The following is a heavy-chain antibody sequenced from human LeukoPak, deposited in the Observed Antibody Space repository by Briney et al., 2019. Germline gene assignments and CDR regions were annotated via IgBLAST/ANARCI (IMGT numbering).Heavy chain of an antibody. CDR1: GYTFTSYA. V-gene: IGHV1-3*01. J-gene: IGHJ3*02. Sequence: GASVKVSCKASGYTFTSYAIHWVRQAPGQRLEWMGWINAGSGNTKYSQKFQGRVTFTRDTSASTAYMELSSLSSEDTAVYYCARHNDRTRGAFDIWGQGTMVTVSS. CDR3: ARHNDRTRGAFDI. D-gene: IGHD1-1*01. CDR2: INAGSGNT.